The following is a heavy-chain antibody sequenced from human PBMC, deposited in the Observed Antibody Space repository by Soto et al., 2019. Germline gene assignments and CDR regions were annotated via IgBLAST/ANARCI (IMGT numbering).Heavy chain of an antibody. CDR1: GFTFSNAW. J-gene: IGHJ6*02. CDR3: TTGYYGSGSYTYYYYYGMDV. V-gene: IGHV3-15*07. D-gene: IGHD3-10*01. Sequence: PGGSLRLSCAASGFTFSNAWMNWVRQAPGKGLEWVGRIKSKTDGGTTDYAAPVKGRFTISRDDSKNTLYLQMNSLKTEDTAVYYCTTGYYGSGSYTYYYYYGMDVWGQGTTVTVSS. CDR2: IKSKTDGGTT.